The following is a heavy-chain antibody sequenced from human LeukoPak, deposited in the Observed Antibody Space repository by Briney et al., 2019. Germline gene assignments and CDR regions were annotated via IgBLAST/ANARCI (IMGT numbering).Heavy chain of an antibody. V-gene: IGHV5-51*01. D-gene: IGHD4-11*01. Sequence: GEALKISWKGSGYNLNSYWIGSVRHMPGKGLEWMGIIYPGDSDTRYSPSFQGQVTISADKSISTAYLQWSSLKASDTAMYYCARLSASNYEGSYFDYWGQGTLVTVSS. CDR2: IYPGDSDT. CDR1: GYNLNSYW. CDR3: ARLSASNYEGSYFDY. J-gene: IGHJ4*02.